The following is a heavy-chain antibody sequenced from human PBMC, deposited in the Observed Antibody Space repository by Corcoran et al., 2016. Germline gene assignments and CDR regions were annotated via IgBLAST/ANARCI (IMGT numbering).Heavy chain of an antibody. Sequence: EVQLVESGGGLVKPGGSLRLSCAASGFTFSNAWMSWVRQAPGKGLEWVGRIKSNTDAGTTDYAAPVKGRFTISRDDSKNTLYLQMNSLKTEDTGVYYCTTDWGSSWPYWGQGTLVTVSS. V-gene: IGHV3-15*01. CDR2: IKSNTDAGTT. CDR1: GFTFSNAW. J-gene: IGHJ4*02. D-gene: IGHD6-13*01. CDR3: TTDWGSSWPY.